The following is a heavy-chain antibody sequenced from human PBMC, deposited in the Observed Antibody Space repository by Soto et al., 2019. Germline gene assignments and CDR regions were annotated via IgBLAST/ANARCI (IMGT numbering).Heavy chain of an antibody. CDR1: GGSFSGYY. CDR2: INHSGST. V-gene: IGHV4-34*01. CDR3: ARGGVLLWFGESRAFDY. J-gene: IGHJ4*02. D-gene: IGHD3-10*01. Sequence: SETLSLTCAVYGGSFSGYYWSWIRQPPGKGLEWIGEINHSGSTNYNPSLKSRVTISADTSKNQFSLKLSSVTAADTAVYYCARGGVLLWFGESRAFDYWGQGTLVTVSS.